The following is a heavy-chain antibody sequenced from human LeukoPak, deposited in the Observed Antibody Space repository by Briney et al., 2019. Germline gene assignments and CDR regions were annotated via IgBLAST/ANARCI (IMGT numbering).Heavy chain of an antibody. CDR3: ARGRGSSI. CDR1: GGSFSGYY. J-gene: IGHJ3*02. V-gene: IGHV4-34*01. Sequence: SETLSLTCAVYGGSFSGYYWSWLRQPPGQGLEWIGEINHSGRTNYNPSLTSRVTISVDTSKNQFSLKLSSVTAADTAVYYCARGRGSSIWGQGTMVTVSS. D-gene: IGHD1-26*01. CDR2: INHSGRT.